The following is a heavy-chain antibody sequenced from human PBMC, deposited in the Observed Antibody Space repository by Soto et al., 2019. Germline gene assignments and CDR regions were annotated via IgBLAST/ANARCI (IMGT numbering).Heavy chain of an antibody. V-gene: IGHV3-30*18. Sequence: GGSLRLSCAASGFPFSIYGMHWVRQSPGKGLEWVAFISYDGSNKYYADSVKGRFTISRDNSKNTLYLQMNSLRAEDTAVYYCAKAPDCSGGSCYLDYWCQGRLFTVSS. D-gene: IGHD2-15*01. CDR2: ISYDGSNK. CDR3: AKAPDCSGGSCYLDY. CDR1: GFPFSIYG. J-gene: IGHJ4*02.